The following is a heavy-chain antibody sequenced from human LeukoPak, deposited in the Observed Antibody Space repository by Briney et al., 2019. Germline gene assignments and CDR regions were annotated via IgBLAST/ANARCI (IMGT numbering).Heavy chain of an antibody. V-gene: IGHV4-34*01. D-gene: IGHD3-10*01. CDR1: GGSFSGYY. J-gene: IGHJ4*02. CDR3: ASSYYYGSGSYVY. CDR2: INHSGST. Sequence: KPSETLSLTCAVYGGSFSGYYWSWIRQPPGKGLEWIGEINHSGSTNYNPSLKSRVTISVDTSKNQFSLKLSSVTAADTAVYYCASSYYYGSGSYVYWGQGTLVTVSS.